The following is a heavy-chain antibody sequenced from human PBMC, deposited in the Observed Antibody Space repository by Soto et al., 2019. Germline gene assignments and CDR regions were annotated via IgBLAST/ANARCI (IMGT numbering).Heavy chain of an antibody. CDR3: AKVAVAGIYIDY. V-gene: IGHV3-23*01. CDR2: ISGSGGST. CDR1: GFTFRSYA. J-gene: IGHJ4*02. D-gene: IGHD6-19*01. Sequence: QSXGALRLSCSASGFTFRSYAMSWVRQAPGKGLEWVSAISGSGGSTYYADSVKGRFTISRDNSKNTLYLQMNSLRAEDTAVYYCAKVAVAGIYIDYWGQGTPVTVYS.